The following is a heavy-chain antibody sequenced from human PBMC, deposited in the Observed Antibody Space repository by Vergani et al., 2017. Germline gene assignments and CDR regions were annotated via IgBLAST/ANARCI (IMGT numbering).Heavy chain of an antibody. CDR2: IDPSDSYT. D-gene: IGHD2-2*02. CDR3: ARREYCGSTSCYRL. CDR1: GYKFSSSW. Sequence: EVQLVQSGAEVKKPGESLKISCKGSGYKFSSSWIGWVRQMPGKGLEWMGRIDPSDSYTNYSTSFQGHVTMSADKSISTAYLQWSSLKASDTAMYYCARREYCGSTSCYRLWGQGTLVTVSS. J-gene: IGHJ4*02. V-gene: IGHV5-10-1*01.